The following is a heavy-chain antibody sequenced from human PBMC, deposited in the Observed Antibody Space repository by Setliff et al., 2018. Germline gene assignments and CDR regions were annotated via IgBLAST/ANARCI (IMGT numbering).Heavy chain of an antibody. Sequence: ASVKVSCKASGYTFTNYGINWVRQAPGQGLEWMGWINNYNMNTNYPQKFQGRVTMTRDTSTSTIYMELASLIYDDTAVYYCARAGDAATNRKGVFEFWGQGTLVTVSS. CDR1: GYTFTNYG. CDR3: ARAGDAATNRKGVFEF. V-gene: IGHV1-18*01. D-gene: IGHD1-26*01. CDR2: INNYNMNT. J-gene: IGHJ4*02.